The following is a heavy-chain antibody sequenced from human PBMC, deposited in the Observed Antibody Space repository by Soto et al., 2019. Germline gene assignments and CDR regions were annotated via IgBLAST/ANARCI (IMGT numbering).Heavy chain of an antibody. Sequence: QVHLVESGGGVVQPGRSLRLSCAASGFTFSSNGMHWVRQAPGKGLEWVAVIWYDGNKKYYGDYVRGRFTISRDNSKNTLYLEMNSLRAEDTAVYYCVVDTSGLLDYWGQGTQVTVSS. CDR2: IWYDGNKK. CDR3: VVDTSGLLDY. CDR1: GFTFSSNG. V-gene: IGHV3-33*03. J-gene: IGHJ4*02. D-gene: IGHD3-22*01.